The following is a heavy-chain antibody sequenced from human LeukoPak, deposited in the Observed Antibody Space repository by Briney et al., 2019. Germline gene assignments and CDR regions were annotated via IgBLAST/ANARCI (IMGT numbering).Heavy chain of an antibody. V-gene: IGHV1-18*01. CDR2: ISAYNGNT. D-gene: IGHD6-13*01. CDR3: ARVWGAAPGILTGYFDL. CDR1: GYIFTTYG. J-gene: IGHJ2*01. Sequence: GASVKVSCKASGYIFTTYGISWVRQAPGQGLEWMRWISAYNGNTNYAQRLQGRVTMTTDTSTGTAYMELRSLRSDDTAVYYCARVWGAAPGILTGYFDLWGRGTLVAVSS.